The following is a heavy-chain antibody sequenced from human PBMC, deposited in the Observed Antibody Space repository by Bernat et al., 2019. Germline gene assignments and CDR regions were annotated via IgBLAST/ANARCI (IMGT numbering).Heavy chain of an antibody. CDR1: GFTFSSYS. CDR3: ARLYYYGSGRYEIYFDY. V-gene: IGHV3-21*01. D-gene: IGHD3-10*01. J-gene: IGHJ4*02. CDR2: ISSSSSYI. Sequence: EVQLVESGGGLVKPGGSLRLSCAASGFTFSSYSMNWVRQAPGKGLEWVSSISSSSSYIYYADSVKGRFTISRDNAKNSLYLQMNSLRAEDTAVYYCARLYYYGSGRYEIYFDYWGQGTLVTVSS.